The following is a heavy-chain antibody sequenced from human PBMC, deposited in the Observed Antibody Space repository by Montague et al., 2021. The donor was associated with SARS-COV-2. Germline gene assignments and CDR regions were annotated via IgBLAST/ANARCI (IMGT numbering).Heavy chain of an antibody. CDR1: GGSISSGTYY. J-gene: IGHJ2*01. CDR3: AGRAQWQLSCFLDL. CDR2: INYSGES. Sequence: SETLSLTCTVSGGSISSGTYYWGWVRQAPGKGLEWIGTINYSGESYYYPYLKSRVTISVDTSKNQFSLKATTVTAAATAVYYCAGRAQWQLSCFLDLWGRGTLVTVSS. D-gene: IGHD2-15*01. V-gene: IGHV4-39*01.